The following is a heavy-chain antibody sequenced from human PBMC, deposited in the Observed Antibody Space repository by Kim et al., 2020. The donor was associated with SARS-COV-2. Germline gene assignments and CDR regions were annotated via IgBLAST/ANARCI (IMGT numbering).Heavy chain of an antibody. Sequence: SETLSLTCAVTGGSISSSFNYWGWIRQPPGKGLEWIGSVYHSGTTYDSPSLKSRVTVSVDTSKNEFSLKVTSVTAADTAVNFCARLPHDSSGYVDCWGQGVLVTVSS. CDR3: ARLPHDSSGYVDC. J-gene: IGHJ4*02. CDR2: VYHSGTT. V-gene: IGHV4-39*01. CDR1: GGSISSSFNY. D-gene: IGHD3-22*01.